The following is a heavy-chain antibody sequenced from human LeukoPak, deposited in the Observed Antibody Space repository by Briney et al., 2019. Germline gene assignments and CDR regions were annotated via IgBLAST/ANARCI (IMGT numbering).Heavy chain of an antibody. CDR2: IYYTGST. CDR3: ARTNPGYNSSWYFDS. Sequence: KSSETLSLTCTVSGGSISSLYWSWIRQPPGRGLEWIDHIYYTGSTNYNPSLKSRVTISEDTSKKHFSLKLSSVTAADTAVYYCARTNPGYNSSWYFDSWGQGTLVTVSS. J-gene: IGHJ4*02. D-gene: IGHD6-13*01. CDR1: GGSISSLY. V-gene: IGHV4-59*11.